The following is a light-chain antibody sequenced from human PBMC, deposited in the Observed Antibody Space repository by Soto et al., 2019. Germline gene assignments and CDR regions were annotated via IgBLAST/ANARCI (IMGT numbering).Light chain of an antibody. CDR1: QSVSSN. CDR3: QQYNNWPRT. V-gene: IGKV3-15*01. J-gene: IGKJ1*01. CDR2: GAS. Sequence: EIVMTQSPATLSVSPGERAILSCRASQSVSSNLAWYQQKPGQAPRLLLYGASTRATGIPARFSGSGSGTDFTLTISSLQSEDFAVYYCQQYNNWPRTFGQGTKVEIK.